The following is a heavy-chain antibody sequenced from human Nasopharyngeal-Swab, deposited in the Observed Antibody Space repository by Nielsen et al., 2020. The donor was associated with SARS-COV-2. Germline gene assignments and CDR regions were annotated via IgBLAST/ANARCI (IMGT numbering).Heavy chain of an antibody. V-gene: IGHV1-18*04. J-gene: IGHJ6*03. Sequence: ASVKVSCKASGYTFTSYYMHWVRQAPGQGLEWMGWISVYNGNTNYAQNLQGRVTMTTDTSTSTAYMELSSLRSEDTAVYYCASANSTSDIVVVPAAKYYYYYYMDVWGKGTTVTVSS. CDR1: GYTFTSYY. CDR3: ASANSTSDIVVVPAAKYYYYYYMDV. CDR2: ISVYNGNT. D-gene: IGHD2-2*01.